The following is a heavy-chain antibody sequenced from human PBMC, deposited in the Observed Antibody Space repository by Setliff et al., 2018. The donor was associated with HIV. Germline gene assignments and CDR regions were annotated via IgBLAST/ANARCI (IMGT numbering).Heavy chain of an antibody. CDR1: GYTFSSYG. Sequence: ASVKVSCKASGYTFSSYGISWVRQAPGQGVEWMGWISAYNGNTNYAQKLQGRVTMTTDTSTSTAYMELRSLRSDDTAVYYCARGYYNFWSGYYDSRFPNPIDAFDIWGLGTMVTVS. CDR2: ISAYNGNT. V-gene: IGHV1-18*01. CDR3: ARGYYNFWSGYYDSRFPNPIDAFDI. J-gene: IGHJ3*02. D-gene: IGHD3-3*01.